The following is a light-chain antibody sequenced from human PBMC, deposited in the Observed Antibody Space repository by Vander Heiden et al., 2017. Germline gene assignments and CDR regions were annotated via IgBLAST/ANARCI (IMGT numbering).Light chain of an antibody. J-gene: IGKJ1*01. CDR2: AAS. V-gene: IGKV1-39*01. Sequence: DIQMTQSPSSLSASVGDRVTITCRASQSISSYLNWYQQKPGKAPKLLIYAASSLQSGVPSRFNGSGSGTDFTLTISRLQPEDFATYYCQQSDSTLWTFGQGTKVEIK. CDR1: QSISSY. CDR3: QQSDSTLWT.